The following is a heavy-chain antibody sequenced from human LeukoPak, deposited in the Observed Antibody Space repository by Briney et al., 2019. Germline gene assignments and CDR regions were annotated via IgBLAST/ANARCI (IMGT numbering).Heavy chain of an antibody. J-gene: IGHJ4*02. D-gene: IGHD6-19*01. CDR3: ARDKGSGWYYFDY. V-gene: IGHV4-39*07. Sequence: SETLSLTCSVSGVSISSGSNYWGWIRQPPGKTLEWIGSIYSSGNTYYNPSLKSRVIILIDTAKNHFSLNLSSVTAADTAVYYCARDKGSGWYYFDYWGQGTLVTVSS. CDR1: GVSISSGSNY. CDR2: IYSSGNT.